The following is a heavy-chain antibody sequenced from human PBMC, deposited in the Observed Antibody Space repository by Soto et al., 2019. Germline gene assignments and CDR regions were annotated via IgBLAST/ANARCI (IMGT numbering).Heavy chain of an antibody. V-gene: IGHV3-21*01. Sequence: GGSLRLSCAASGFTFSSYSMNWVRQAPGKGLEWVSSTSSSSSYIYYADSVKGRFTISRDNAKNSLYLQMTSLRAEDTAVYYCARDFLRQWLVSRSYYYYGVDVWGQGTTVTVSS. CDR3: ARDFLRQWLVSRSYYYYGVDV. CDR1: GFTFSSYS. CDR2: TSSSSSYI. D-gene: IGHD6-19*01. J-gene: IGHJ6*02.